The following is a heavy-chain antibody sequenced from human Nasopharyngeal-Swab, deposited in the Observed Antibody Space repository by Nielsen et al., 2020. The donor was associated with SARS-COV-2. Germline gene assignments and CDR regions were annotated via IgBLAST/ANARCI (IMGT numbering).Heavy chain of an antibody. CDR3: ARDPPDTAMARGYHGMTS. D-gene: IGHD5-18*01. J-gene: IGHJ6*02. CDR1: GGTFSSYA. Sequence: SVKVSCKASGGTFSSYAISWVRQAPGQGLEWMGRIIPILGIANYAQKFQGRVTITADKSTSTAYMELSSLRSEDTAVYYCARDPPDTAMARGYHGMTSGAKGPRSPSP. CDR2: IIPILGIA. V-gene: IGHV1-69*04.